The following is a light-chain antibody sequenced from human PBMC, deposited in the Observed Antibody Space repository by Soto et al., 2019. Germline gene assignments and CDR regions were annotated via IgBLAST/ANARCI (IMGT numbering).Light chain of an antibody. CDR3: ATWDDSLNGYV. CDR2: SDN. CDR1: SSNIGSNA. Sequence: QTVLTQSPSASGTPGQRVSISCSGSSSNIGSNAVNWYQHLPGTAPQLLIYSDNERPSGVPDRFSGSKSGTSASLAISGLQSEDEADYYCATWDDSLNGYVFGTGTKLTVL. J-gene: IGLJ1*01. V-gene: IGLV1-44*01.